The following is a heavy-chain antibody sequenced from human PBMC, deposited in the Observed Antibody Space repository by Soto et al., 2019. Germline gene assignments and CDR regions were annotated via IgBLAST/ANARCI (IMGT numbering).Heavy chain of an antibody. CDR3: ARETYSCSWRLFDY. D-gene: IGHD6-13*01. V-gene: IGHV1-69*12. CDR2: IIPIFGTA. CDR1: GDTVSSYA. Sequence: QVQLVQSGAEVKKPGSSVKVSCKASGDTVSSYAFSWVRQAPGQGLEWMGGIIPIFGTANYAQKVQGRVTITADESTSTAYMELSSLRSEDTAVYYCARETYSCSWRLFDYWGQGSLVTFSS. J-gene: IGHJ4*02.